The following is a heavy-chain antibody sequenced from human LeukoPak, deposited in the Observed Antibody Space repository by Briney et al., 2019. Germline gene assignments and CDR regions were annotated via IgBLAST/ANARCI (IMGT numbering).Heavy chain of an antibody. Sequence: SETLSLTCTVSGGPISSYYWSWIRQPPGKALEWIGYIYYSGSTQYNPSLKSRVTISVDTSKDQFSLKLSSVTAADTAVYYCARAGYSYGYGYYFDYWGQGTLVTVSS. CDR1: GGPISSYY. D-gene: IGHD5-18*01. V-gene: IGHV4-59*01. CDR2: IYYSGST. J-gene: IGHJ4*02. CDR3: ARAGYSYGYGYYFDY.